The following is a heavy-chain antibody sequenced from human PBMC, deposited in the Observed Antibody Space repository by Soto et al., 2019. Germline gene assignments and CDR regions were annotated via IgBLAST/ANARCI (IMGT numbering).Heavy chain of an antibody. CDR2: ISGSGGST. J-gene: IGHJ3*02. Sequence: GGSLRLSCAASGFTFSSYEMSWVRQAPGKGLEWVSAISGSGGSTYYADSVKGRFTISRDNSKNTLYPQMNSLRAEDTAVYYCAKSLPHYGGNDAFDIWGQGTMVTVSS. D-gene: IGHD4-17*01. V-gene: IGHV3-23*01. CDR3: AKSLPHYGGNDAFDI. CDR1: GFTFSSYE.